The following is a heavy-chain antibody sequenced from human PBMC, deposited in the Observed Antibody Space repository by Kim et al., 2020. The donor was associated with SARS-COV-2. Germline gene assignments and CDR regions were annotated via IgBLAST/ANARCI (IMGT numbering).Heavy chain of an antibody. D-gene: IGHD2-2*02. CDR2: INHSGST. Sequence: SETLSLTCAVYGGSFSGYYWSWIRQPPGKGLEWIGEINHSGSTNYNPSLKSRVTISVDTSKNQFSLKLSSVTAADTAVYYCARASPLVVVPAAIRRYYYYGMDVWGQGTTVTVSS. CDR3: ARASPLVVVPAAIRRYYYYGMDV. V-gene: IGHV4-34*01. J-gene: IGHJ6*02. CDR1: GGSFSGYY.